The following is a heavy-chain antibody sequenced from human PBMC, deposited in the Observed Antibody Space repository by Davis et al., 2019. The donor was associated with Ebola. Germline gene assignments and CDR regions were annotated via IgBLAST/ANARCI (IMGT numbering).Heavy chain of an antibody. D-gene: IGHD3-10*01. CDR1: GYGFTTYG. CDR3: ARDMGMVQEANWFDP. J-gene: IGHJ5*02. V-gene: IGHV1-18*01. Sequence: ASVKVSCKASGYGFTTYGISWVRQAPGQGLEWMGWISAYNGNINYAQKLQGRVTMTTDTSTSTAYMELRSLRSDDTAVYYCARDMGMVQEANWFDPWGQGTLVTVSS. CDR2: ISAYNGNI.